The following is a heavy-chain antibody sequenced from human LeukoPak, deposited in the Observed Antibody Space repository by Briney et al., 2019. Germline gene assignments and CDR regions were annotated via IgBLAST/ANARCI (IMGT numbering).Heavy chain of an antibody. D-gene: IGHD3-3*01. V-gene: IGHV3-30-3*01. J-gene: IGHJ3*01. Sequence: PVGGSLRLSCAASGFTFSSYPLHWVRQAPGKGLEWVTLILYDGSKIYYADSVKGRFTISRDNSKNTLYLQMNSLRAEDTAVYYCARESGWGLPHAFDFWGQGTMVTVSS. CDR1: GFTFSSYP. CDR3: ARESGWGLPHAFDF. CDR2: ILYDGSKI.